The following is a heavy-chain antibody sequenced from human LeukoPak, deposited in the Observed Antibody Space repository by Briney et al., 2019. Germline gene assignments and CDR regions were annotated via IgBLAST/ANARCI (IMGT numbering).Heavy chain of an antibody. Sequence: GGSLRLSCAASGFTFSSYEMNWVRQAPGKGLEWVSYISSSGSTIYYADSVKGRFTISRDNAKNSLYLQMNSLRAEDTAVYYCARDYSSSWQTDYYGMDAWGQGTTVTVSS. CDR1: GFTFSSYE. J-gene: IGHJ6*02. CDR2: ISSSGSTI. CDR3: ARDYSSSWQTDYYGMDA. D-gene: IGHD6-13*01. V-gene: IGHV3-48*03.